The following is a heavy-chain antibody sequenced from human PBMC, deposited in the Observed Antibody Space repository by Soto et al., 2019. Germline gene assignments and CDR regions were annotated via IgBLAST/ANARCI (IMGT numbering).Heavy chain of an antibody. CDR2: INPDGSTK. CDR3: ARDESEVSDNDRFDY. J-gene: IGHJ4*02. CDR1: GFTFTNYW. V-gene: IGHV3-7*03. Sequence: RLSCAASGFTFTNYWLSWVRQTPGPGLEWLANINPDGSTKMFLDSVRGRFTISRDNAENSLFLQMNSLRAEDTAIYYCARDESEVSDNDRFDYWGQGALVTVAS. D-gene: IGHD1-1*01.